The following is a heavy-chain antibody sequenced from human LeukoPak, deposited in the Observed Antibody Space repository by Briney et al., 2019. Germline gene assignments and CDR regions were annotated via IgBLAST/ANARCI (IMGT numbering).Heavy chain of an antibody. J-gene: IGHJ4*02. D-gene: IGHD4-17*01. CDR1: GGSISSYY. Sequence: SETLSLTCTVSGGSISSYYWSWIRQPPGKGLEWIGYIYYSGSTNYNPSLKSRVTISVDTSKNQFSLKLSSVTAADTAVYYCARVPVTTAPYFDYWGQGTLVTVSS. CDR2: IYYSGST. CDR3: ARVPVTTAPYFDY. V-gene: IGHV4-59*01.